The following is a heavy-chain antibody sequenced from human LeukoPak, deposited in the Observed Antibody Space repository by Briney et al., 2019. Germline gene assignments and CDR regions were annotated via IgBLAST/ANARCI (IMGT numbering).Heavy chain of an antibody. V-gene: IGHV4-39*01. CDR2: IYYSGST. CDR1: GGSISSSSYY. CDR3: ARLENLGYSSGWYDY. Sequence: SETLSLTCTVSGGSISSSSYYWGWIRQPPGKGLEWIGSIYYSGSTYYNPSLKSRVTISVDTSKNQFSLKLSSVTAADTAVYYCARLENLGYSSGWYDYWGQGTLVTVSS. J-gene: IGHJ4*02. D-gene: IGHD6-19*01.